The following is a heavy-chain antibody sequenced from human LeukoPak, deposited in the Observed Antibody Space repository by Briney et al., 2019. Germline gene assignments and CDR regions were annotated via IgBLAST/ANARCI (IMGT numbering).Heavy chain of an antibody. Sequence: SETLSLTCTVSGGSTSSYYWSWIRQPPGKGLEWIGYIYYSGSTNYNPSLKSRVTISVDTSKNQFSLKLSSVTAADTAVYYCARLAGGNDAFDIWGQGTMVTVSS. CDR3: ARLAGGNDAFDI. V-gene: IGHV4-59*01. D-gene: IGHD4-23*01. CDR2: IYYSGST. J-gene: IGHJ3*02. CDR1: GGSTSSYY.